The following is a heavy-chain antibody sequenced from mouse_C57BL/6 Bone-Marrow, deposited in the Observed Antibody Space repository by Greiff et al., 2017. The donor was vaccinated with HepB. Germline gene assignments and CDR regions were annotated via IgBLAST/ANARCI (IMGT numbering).Heavy chain of an antibody. J-gene: IGHJ4*01. D-gene: IGHD1-1*01. CDR2: ISDGGSYT. CDR1: GFTFSSYA. Sequence: EVKLMESGGGLVKPGGSLKLSCAASGFTFSSYAMSWVRQTPEKRLEWVATISDGGSYTYYPDNVKGRFTISRDNAKNNLYLQMSHLKSEDTAMYYCARIYYERGYAIDYWGQGTSVTVSS. CDR3: ARIYYERGYAIDY. V-gene: IGHV5-4*03.